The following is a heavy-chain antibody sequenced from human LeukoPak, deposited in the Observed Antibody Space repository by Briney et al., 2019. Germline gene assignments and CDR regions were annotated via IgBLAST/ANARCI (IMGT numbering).Heavy chain of an antibody. CDR1: GYTFTGYY. CDR2: INPNSGGT. D-gene: IGHD3-22*01. CDR3: ARVWISDSGGYFWFDP. V-gene: IGHV1-2*02. Sequence: ASVKVSCKASGYTFTGYYMHWVRQAPGQGLEWMGWINPNSGGTNYAQKFQGRVTMTRDTSISTAYMELSRLRSDDTAVYYCARVWISDSGGYFWFDPWGQGTLVTVSS. J-gene: IGHJ5*02.